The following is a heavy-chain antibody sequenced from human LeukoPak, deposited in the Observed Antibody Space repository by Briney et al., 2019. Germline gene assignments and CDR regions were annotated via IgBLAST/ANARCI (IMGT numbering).Heavy chain of an antibody. J-gene: IGHJ3*02. CDR3: ARESGYDPVAFDI. D-gene: IGHD5-12*01. Sequence: RVSLRLSCAASGFIVSSYWMHWVRQAPGKGLVWVSRINSDGSSTHYADSVKGRFTISRDTAKNTLYLQMNSLRAEDTAVYYCARESGYDPVAFDIWGQGTMVTLSS. V-gene: IGHV3-74*01. CDR2: INSDGSST. CDR1: GFIVSSYW.